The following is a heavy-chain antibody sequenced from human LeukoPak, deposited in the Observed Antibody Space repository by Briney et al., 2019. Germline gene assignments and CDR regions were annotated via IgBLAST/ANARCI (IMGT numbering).Heavy chain of an antibody. CDR1: GFTFSSYA. J-gene: IGHJ3*02. V-gene: IGHV3-30*04. CDR3: ARGPFIVGATRGFAFDI. D-gene: IGHD1-26*01. CDR2: ISYDGSNK. Sequence: PGRSLRLSCAASGFTFSSYAMHWVRQAPGKGLEWVAVISYDGSNKYYADSVKGRFTISGDNSKNTLYLQMNSRRAEDTAVYYCARGPFIVGATRGFAFDIWGQGTMVTVSS.